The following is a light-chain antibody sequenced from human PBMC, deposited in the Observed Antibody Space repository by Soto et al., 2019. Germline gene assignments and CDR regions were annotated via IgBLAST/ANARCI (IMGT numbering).Light chain of an antibody. CDR3: CSYAGSYSVV. J-gene: IGLJ2*01. CDR2: DVS. V-gene: IGLV2-11*01. Sequence: QSALTQPRSVSGSPGQSVAISCTGTSSDVGGYNYVSWYQHHPGKAPKVIIYDVSERPSGVPDRFSGSKSGNTASLTVSGLQAEDEADYYCCSYAGSYSVVFGGGTKLTVL. CDR1: SSDVGGYNY.